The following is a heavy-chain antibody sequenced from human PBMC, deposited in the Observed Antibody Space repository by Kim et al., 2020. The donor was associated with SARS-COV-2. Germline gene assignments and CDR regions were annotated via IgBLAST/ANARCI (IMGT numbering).Heavy chain of an antibody. CDR3: ARDWDYDILTGYYLDY. V-gene: IGHV1-69*04. D-gene: IGHD3-9*01. Sequence: KFQGRVTITADKSTSTAYMELSSLRSEDTAVYYCARDWDYDILTGYYLDYWGQGTLVTVSS. J-gene: IGHJ4*02.